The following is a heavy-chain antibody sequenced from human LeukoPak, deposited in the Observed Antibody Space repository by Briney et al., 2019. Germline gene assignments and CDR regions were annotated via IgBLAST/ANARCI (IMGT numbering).Heavy chain of an antibody. J-gene: IGHJ6*03. CDR2: INPNSGGT. V-gene: IGHV1-2*02. CDR3: ARGRGSSSFGNYYYYMDV. CDR1: GYTFTGYY. D-gene: IGHD6-6*01. Sequence: GASVKVSCKASGYTFTGYYMHWVRQAPGQGLEWMGWINPNSGGTNYAQKFQGRVTMTRDTSISTAYMELSRLRSDDTAVYYCARGRGSSSFGNYYYYMDVWGKGTTVTVSS.